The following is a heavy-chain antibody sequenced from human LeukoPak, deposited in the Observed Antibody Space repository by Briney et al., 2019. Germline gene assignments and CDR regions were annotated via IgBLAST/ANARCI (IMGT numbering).Heavy chain of an antibody. CDR1: GFTFSSYS. Sequence: GGSLRLSCAASGFTFSSYSMNWVRQAPGKGLEWVSSISSYSSYIYYADSVEGRFTISRDNAKNSLYLQMNSLRAEDTAVYYCARGMSSSDWLIDYWGQGTLVTVSS. CDR2: ISSYSSYI. V-gene: IGHV3-21*01. J-gene: IGHJ4*02. CDR3: ARGMSSSDWLIDY. D-gene: IGHD6-19*01.